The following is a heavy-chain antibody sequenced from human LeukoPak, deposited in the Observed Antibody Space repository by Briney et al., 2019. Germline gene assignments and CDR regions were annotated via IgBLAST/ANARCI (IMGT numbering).Heavy chain of an antibody. J-gene: IGHJ4*02. V-gene: IGHV1-2*02. CDR3: ARDLSIGSTSCPSH. CDR2: INPNSGGT. CDR1: GYTFTGYY. Sequence: ASVKVSCKASGYTFTGYYMHWVRQAPGQGLEWMGWINPNSGGTSYAQRFQGRVTMTRDTSISTAYMELNSLRSDDTAVYHCARDLSIGSTSCPSHWGQGTLVTVSS. D-gene: IGHD2-2*01.